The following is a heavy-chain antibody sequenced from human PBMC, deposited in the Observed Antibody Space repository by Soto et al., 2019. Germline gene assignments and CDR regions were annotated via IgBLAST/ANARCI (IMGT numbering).Heavy chain of an antibody. CDR2: IYYSGAT. D-gene: IGHD3-10*01. CDR1: GDSMTSSTYH. CDR3: ARLHGSGSYAYYYYYGMDV. J-gene: IGHJ6*02. Sequence: SETLSLTCTVSGDSMTSSTYHWDWIRQPPGKGLEWIGSIYYSGATHYNPSLRSRVTISVDTSKNQFSLKLSSVTAADTAVYYCARLHGSGSYAYYYYYGMDVWGQGTTVTVSS. V-gene: IGHV4-39*07.